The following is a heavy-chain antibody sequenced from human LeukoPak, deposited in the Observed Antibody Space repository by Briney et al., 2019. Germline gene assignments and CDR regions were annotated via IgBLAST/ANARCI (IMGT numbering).Heavy chain of an antibody. Sequence: ASVKVSCKASGGTFSSYAISWVRQAPGQGLEWMGRIIPILGIANYAQKFQGRVTITADESTSTAYMELSSLRSEDTAVYYCARDTWELPYDYWGQGTLVTVSS. V-gene: IGHV1-69*04. CDR2: IIPILGIA. CDR3: ARDTWELPYDY. CDR1: GGTFSSYA. D-gene: IGHD1-26*01. J-gene: IGHJ4*02.